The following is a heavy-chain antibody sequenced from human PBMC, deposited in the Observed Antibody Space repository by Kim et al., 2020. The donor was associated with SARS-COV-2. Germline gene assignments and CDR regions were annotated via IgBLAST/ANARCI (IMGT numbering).Heavy chain of an antibody. J-gene: IGHJ4*02. CDR1: GFTFSYYG. CDR2: IKQDGSER. D-gene: IGHD6-19*01. CDR3: ARGSGCAF. Sequence: GGSLRLSCAASGFTFSYYGMTWVRQAPGKGLEWVANIKQDGSERYYVDSVKGRFTITRDNAKNSLYLQMNSLRAEDTAVYYCARGSGCAFWGQGTLVTVS. V-gene: IGHV3-7*03.